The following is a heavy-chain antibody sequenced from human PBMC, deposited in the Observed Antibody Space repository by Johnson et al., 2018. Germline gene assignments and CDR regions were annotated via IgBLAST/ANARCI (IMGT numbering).Heavy chain of an antibody. V-gene: IGHV3-74*01. CDR3: ARGGLVWCGELYV. CDR2: INSDGSTT. J-gene: IGHJ6*02. CDR1: GFTFSSYW. Sequence: QLQESGGGLVQPGGSLRLSCAASGFTFSSYWMHWVRQAPGKGLVWVSRINSDGSTTNYADSVKGRFTISRDNAKNTLYWQMNSLRAEDTAVYYCARGGLVWCGELYVWGQGTTVTVSS. D-gene: IGHD3-10*01.